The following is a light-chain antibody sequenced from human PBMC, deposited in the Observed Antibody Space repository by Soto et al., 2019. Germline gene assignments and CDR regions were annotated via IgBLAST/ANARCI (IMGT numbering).Light chain of an antibody. J-gene: IGKJ1*01. CDR3: QEQRNSQRT. Sequence: EIVLTQSPGTLTLSPGESAALSCRASQTISNNYLVWYRQKPGQAPRLLIYAVSSRAAGIPDRFSGSGAGTDGALTMARLEPEESAVYYCQEQRNSQRTFGQGTRVEI. CDR1: QTISNNY. V-gene: IGKV3D-20*02. CDR2: AVS.